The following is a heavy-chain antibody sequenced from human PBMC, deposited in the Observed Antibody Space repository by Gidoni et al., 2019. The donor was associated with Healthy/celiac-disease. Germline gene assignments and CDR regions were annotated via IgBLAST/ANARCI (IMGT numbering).Heavy chain of an antibody. D-gene: IGHD3-3*01. V-gene: IGHV3-30*18. Sequence: QVQLVESGGGVVQPGRSLRLSCAASGFTFRSYGMHWVRQAPGKGLEWVAVISYDGSNKYYADSVKGRFTISRDNSKNTLYLQMNSLRAEDTAVYYCAKGAGSITIFGVVTYWGQGTLVTVSS. J-gene: IGHJ4*02. CDR3: AKGAGSITIFGVVTY. CDR2: ISYDGSNK. CDR1: GFTFRSYG.